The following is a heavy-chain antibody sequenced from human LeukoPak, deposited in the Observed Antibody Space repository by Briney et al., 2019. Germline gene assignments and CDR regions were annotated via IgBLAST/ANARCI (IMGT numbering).Heavy chain of an antibody. V-gene: IGHV3-23*01. CDR1: GFTFSSYA. D-gene: IGHD5-24*01. J-gene: IGHJ3*02. CDR2: ISGGGDST. CDR3: AKSWYGYNLPPSDAFDI. Sequence: QPGGSLRLSCAASGFTFSSYAMSWVRQAPGKGLEWVSAISGGGDSTYYADSVKGRFTISRDNSKNTLYLQMNSLRAEDTAVYYCAKSWYGYNLPPSDAFDIWGQGTMVTVSS.